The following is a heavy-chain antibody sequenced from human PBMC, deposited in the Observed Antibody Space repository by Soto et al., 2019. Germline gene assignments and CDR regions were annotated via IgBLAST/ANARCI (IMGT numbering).Heavy chain of an antibody. CDR2: ISGSGGST. J-gene: IGHJ4*02. CDR1: GLTFSSYA. CDR3: ANFYKSFGPPRDFDY. Sequence: GGSLRLSCAASGLTFSSYAMSWVRQAPGKGLEWVSAISGSGGSTYYADSVKGRFTISRDNSKNTLYLQMNSLRAEDTAVYYCANFYKSFGPPRDFDYGGRGTRVPVS. V-gene: IGHV3-23*01. D-gene: IGHD3-10*01.